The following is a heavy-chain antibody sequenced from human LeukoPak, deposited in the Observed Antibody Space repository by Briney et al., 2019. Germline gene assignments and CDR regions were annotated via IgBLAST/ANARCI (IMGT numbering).Heavy chain of an antibody. Sequence: SETLSLTCAVYGGSFSGYYWSWIRQAPGKGLEWIGEINHSGSTNYNPSLNSRVTISVDTSKNQFSLKLSSVTAADTAVYYCARKAPYCSGGSCYFHYYGMDVWGQGTTVTVSS. J-gene: IGHJ6*02. CDR2: INHSGST. V-gene: IGHV4-34*01. CDR3: ARKAPYCSGGSCYFHYYGMDV. CDR1: GGSFSGYY. D-gene: IGHD2-15*01.